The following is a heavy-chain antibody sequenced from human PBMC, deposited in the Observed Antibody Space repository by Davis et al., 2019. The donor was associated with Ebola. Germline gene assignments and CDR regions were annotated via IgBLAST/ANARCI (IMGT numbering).Heavy chain of an antibody. CDR1: GFTFSSYW. J-gene: IGHJ6*02. CDR2: INSDGSSP. V-gene: IGHV3-74*01. Sequence: GESLKISCAASGFTFSSYWMHWVRQAPGKGLVWVSRINSDGSSPSYADSVKGRFTISRDNAKNTLYLQMNSLRAEDTAVYYCAKDPKSSSAYYYYVMDVWGQGTTVTVSS. D-gene: IGHD6-13*01. CDR3: AKDPKSSSAYYYYVMDV.